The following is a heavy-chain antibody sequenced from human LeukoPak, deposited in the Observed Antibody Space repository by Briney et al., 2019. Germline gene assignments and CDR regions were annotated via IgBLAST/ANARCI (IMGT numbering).Heavy chain of an antibody. CDR3: ARGGWGIFGG. D-gene: IGHD3-3*01. CDR1: GGSFSGYY. Sequence: SETLSLTCAVYGGSFSGYYWSWIRQPPGKGLEWIGEINHGGSTNYNPSLKSRVTISVDTSKNQFSLKLSSVTAADTAVYYCARGGWGIFGGWGQGTTVTVSS. CDR2: INHGGST. V-gene: IGHV4-34*01. J-gene: IGHJ6*02.